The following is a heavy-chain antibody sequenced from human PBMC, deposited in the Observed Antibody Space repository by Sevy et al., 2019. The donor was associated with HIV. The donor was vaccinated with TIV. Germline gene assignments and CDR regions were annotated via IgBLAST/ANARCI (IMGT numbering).Heavy chain of an antibody. CDR2: ILYDGSNK. D-gene: IGHD5-18*01. CDR3: ARDIGYNYGHGIDY. V-gene: IGHV3-30-3*01. CDR1: GFTFSSYS. J-gene: IGHJ4*02. Sequence: GGSLRLSCTTSGFTFSSYSLHWVRQASGKGLEWVALILYDGSNKYYADSVKDRFTISRDNSKSTLYLQMNSLRVEDSAVYYCARDIGYNYGHGIDYWGQGTLVTVSS.